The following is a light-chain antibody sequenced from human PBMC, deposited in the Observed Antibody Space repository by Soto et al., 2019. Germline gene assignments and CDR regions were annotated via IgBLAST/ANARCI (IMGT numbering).Light chain of an antibody. CDR3: QKYNSAPLT. CDR1: QGISNS. V-gene: IGKV1-27*01. CDR2: AAS. J-gene: IGKJ3*01. Sequence: DIQMTQSPSSLSASVGDRVTITCRASQGISNSLAWYQQRPGKAPKLLIYAASTLQSSVPSRYSGGGSGTDITLTVSSLQPEDVTTYYCQKYNSAPLTFGPGTNVDIE.